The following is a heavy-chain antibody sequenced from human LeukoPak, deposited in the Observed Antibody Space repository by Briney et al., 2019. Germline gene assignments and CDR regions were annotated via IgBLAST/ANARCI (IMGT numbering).Heavy chain of an antibody. CDR1: GGSISSYY. CDR3: ASLYGDYDWFDP. CDR2: IYYSGST. J-gene: IGHJ5*02. Sequence: SETLSLTCTVSGGSISSYYWSWIRQPPGKGLEWIGYIYYSGSTNYNPSLKSRVTISVDTSKNRFSLKLSSVTAADTAVYYCASLYGDYDWFDPWGQGTLVTVSS. D-gene: IGHD4-17*01. V-gene: IGHV4-59*08.